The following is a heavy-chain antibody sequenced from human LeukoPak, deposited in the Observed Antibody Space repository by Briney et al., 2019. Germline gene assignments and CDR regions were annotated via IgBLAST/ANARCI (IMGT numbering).Heavy chain of an antibody. CDR3: SRVRTYSNSWYDFDP. Sequence: PGGSLRLSCAASGFTFSSYAMSWVRQAPGKGLEWVSAISGSGGSTYYADSVKGRFTISRDNAKNSLYLQLNSLRVEDTAMYYCSRVRTYSNSWYDFDPWGQGTLVSVSS. CDR2: ISGSGGST. CDR1: GFTFSSYA. J-gene: IGHJ5*02. V-gene: IGHV3-23*01. D-gene: IGHD2/OR15-2a*01.